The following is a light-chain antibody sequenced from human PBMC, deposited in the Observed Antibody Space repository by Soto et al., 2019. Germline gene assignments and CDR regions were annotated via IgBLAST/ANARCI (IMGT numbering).Light chain of an antibody. CDR1: QTISSW. J-gene: IGKJ4*01. V-gene: IGKV1-5*03. CDR3: QHSNSYPLT. Sequence: DIQMTQSPSTLSGSVGDRVTITCRASQTISSWLAWYQQKPGKAPKLLIYKASTLKSGVPSRFSGSGSGTEFTLTISSLQPDDFATYYCQHSNSYPLTFGGGTKVDIK. CDR2: KAS.